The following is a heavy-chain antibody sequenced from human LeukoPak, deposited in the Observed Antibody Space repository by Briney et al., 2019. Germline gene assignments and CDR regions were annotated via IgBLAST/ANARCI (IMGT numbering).Heavy chain of an antibody. J-gene: IGHJ4*02. D-gene: IGHD2-2*01. CDR3: ARDRGYCSSTSCSSFDY. CDR1: GFTFSSYG. V-gene: IGHV3-30*03. Sequence: PGGSLRLSCAASGFTFSSYGMHWVRQAPGKGLEWVAVISYDGSNKYYADSVKGRFTISRDNSKNTLYLQMNSLRAEDTAVYYCARDRGYCSSTSCSSFDYWGQGTLVTVSS. CDR2: ISYDGSNK.